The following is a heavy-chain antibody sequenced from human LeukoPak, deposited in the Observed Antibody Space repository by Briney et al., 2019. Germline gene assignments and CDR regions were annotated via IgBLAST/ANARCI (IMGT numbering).Heavy chain of an antibody. V-gene: IGHV5-51*01. D-gene: IGHD2-21*01. CDR1: GYNFATYW. CDR2: IYPGDSDA. CDR3: ARRTQGNCWHEFAY. J-gene: IGHJ4*02. Sequence: GESLKISCKASGYNFATYWMGWVRQMPGKGLEWMGVIYPGDSDARYSPSLRGQVTFSADKSTSTIYLQWTSLKTSDTAMYYCARRTQGNCWHEFAYWGEGTPVTVSS.